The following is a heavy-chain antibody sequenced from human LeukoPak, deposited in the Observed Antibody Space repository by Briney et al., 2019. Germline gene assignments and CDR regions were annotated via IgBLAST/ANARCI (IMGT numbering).Heavy chain of an antibody. D-gene: IGHD6-19*01. V-gene: IGHV3-66*01. CDR3: VRDRWPGLGDF. CDR2: VYSGGLT. Sequence: GGSLRLSCAASGFIVSENYMIWVRQAPGKGLEWVSTVYSGGLTFYADPVKGRFTISRDNSKNTRYLQMSSLRAEDTAVYYCVRDRWPGLGDFWGQGTTVTVPS. J-gene: IGHJ6*02. CDR1: GFIVSENY.